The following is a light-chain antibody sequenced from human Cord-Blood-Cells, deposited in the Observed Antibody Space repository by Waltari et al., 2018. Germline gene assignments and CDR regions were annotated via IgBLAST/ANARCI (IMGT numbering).Light chain of an antibody. CDR2: EVS. CDR1: SSDSGSYNL. V-gene: IGLV2-23*02. J-gene: IGLJ1*01. Sequence: QSALPQPPSVSGSPGQSFTISCPGTSSDSGSYNLVSWYQQHPGKAPKLMIYEVSKRPSGVSNRFSGSKSGNTASLTISGLQAEDEADYYCCSYAGSSTYVFGTGTKVTVL. CDR3: CSYAGSSTYV.